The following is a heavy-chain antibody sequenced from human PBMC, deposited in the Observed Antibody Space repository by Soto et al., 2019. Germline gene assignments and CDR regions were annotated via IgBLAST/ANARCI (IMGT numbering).Heavy chain of an antibody. Sequence: QVQLQQWGAGLLKPSETLSLTCAVYGGSFSGYYWSWIRQPPGKGLEWIGEINHSGSTNYNPSLKSRVTISVDTSTNQFSLKLSSVTAAGTAVYYCARCIAAAGPFDYWGQGTLVTVSS. CDR1: GGSFSGYY. J-gene: IGHJ4*02. V-gene: IGHV4-34*01. D-gene: IGHD6-13*01. CDR2: INHSGST. CDR3: ARCIAAAGPFDY.